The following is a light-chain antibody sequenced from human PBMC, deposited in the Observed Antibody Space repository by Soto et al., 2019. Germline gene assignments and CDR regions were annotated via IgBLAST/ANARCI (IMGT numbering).Light chain of an antibody. CDR1: SSDVGGNNF. CDR2: EVT. Sequence: QSALSQPPSASGSPGQSVTISCTGTSSDVGGNNFVSWYQQYPGKAPKLMIYEVTKRPSGVPDRFSGSKSGNTASLTISGLQAEDEALYYCSSYTSRREVVFGGGTKLTVL. CDR3: SSYTSRREVV. V-gene: IGLV2-8*01. J-gene: IGLJ3*02.